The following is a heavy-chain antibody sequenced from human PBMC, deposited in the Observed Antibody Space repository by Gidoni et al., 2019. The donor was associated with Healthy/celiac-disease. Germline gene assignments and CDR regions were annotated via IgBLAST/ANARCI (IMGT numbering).Heavy chain of an antibody. CDR1: GYTFTGYY. J-gene: IGHJ4*02. V-gene: IGHV1-2*02. CDR2: INPNSGGT. CDR3: ATDHDSGSYYGSY. D-gene: IGHD1-26*01. Sequence: QVQLVQSGAAAKKPGAPVKVSCKASGYTFTGYYMHWVRQAPGQGLEWMGWINPNSGGTNYAQKFQGRVTMTRDTSISTAYMELSRLRSDDTAVYYCATDHDSGSYYGSYWGQGTLVTVSS.